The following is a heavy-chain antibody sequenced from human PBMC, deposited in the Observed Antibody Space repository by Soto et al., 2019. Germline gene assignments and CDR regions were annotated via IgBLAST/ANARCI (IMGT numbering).Heavy chain of an antibody. D-gene: IGHD1-26*01. CDR3: ARGGGSDSFDY. CDR1: GASITFGGYS. Sequence: QLQLHESGSGLVKPSQTLSLTCTVSGASITFGGYSWSWIRQTPGKGLEWIGYINHLETTFYNPSLESPLTLSIDRAKNLCSLKLHSMSAADRAVYFCARGGGSDSFDYWGQGILVTVSS. CDR2: INHLETT. J-gene: IGHJ4*02. V-gene: IGHV4-30-2*01.